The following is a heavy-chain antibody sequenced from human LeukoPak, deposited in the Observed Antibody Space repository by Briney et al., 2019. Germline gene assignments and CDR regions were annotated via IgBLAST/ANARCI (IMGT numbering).Heavy chain of an antibody. D-gene: IGHD1-26*01. CDR1: GESFSIYY. CDR3: ARGLGGRDDY. CDR2: INHSGST. V-gene: IGHV4-34*01. Sequence: SETLSLTCAIYGESFSIYYWSWIRQPPGKGLEWIGEINHSGSTNFNPSLKSRVTLSVDTSKNQFSLNLSSVTAADTAVYYCARGLGGRDDYWGQGTLVTVSS. J-gene: IGHJ4*02.